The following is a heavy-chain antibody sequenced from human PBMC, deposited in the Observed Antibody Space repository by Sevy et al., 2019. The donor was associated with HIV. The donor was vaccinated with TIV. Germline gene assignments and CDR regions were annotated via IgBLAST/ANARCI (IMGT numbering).Heavy chain of an antibody. CDR2: IYYSGST. D-gene: IGHD3-10*01. V-gene: IGHV4-59*01. J-gene: IGHJ4*02. Sequence: SETLSLTCTVSGGSISSYYWSWIRQPPGKGLEWIGYIYYSGSTNYNPSLKSRVTISVDTSKNQFSLKLSSVTAADTAVYYCATYYYGSGSYSYVDYWGQGTLVTVSS. CDR3: ATYYYGSGSYSYVDY. CDR1: GGSISSYY.